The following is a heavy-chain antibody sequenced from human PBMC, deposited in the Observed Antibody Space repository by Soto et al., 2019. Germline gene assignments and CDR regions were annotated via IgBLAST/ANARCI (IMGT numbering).Heavy chain of an antibody. Sequence: PGESLKISCKGSGYSFTSYWISWVRQMPGKGLEWMGRIDPSDSYTNYSPSFQGHVTISADKSISTAYLQWSSLKASDTAMYYCASLPRYNDSSRVHSRIDYWGQGTLVTVSS. CDR1: GYSFTSYW. CDR2: IDPSDSYT. V-gene: IGHV5-10-1*01. J-gene: IGHJ4*02. D-gene: IGHD3-22*01. CDR3: ASLPRYNDSSRVHSRIDY.